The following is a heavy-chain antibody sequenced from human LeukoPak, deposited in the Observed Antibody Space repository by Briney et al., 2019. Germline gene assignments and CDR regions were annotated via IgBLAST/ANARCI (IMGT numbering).Heavy chain of an antibody. CDR2: IYYSGST. V-gene: IGHV4-39*07. CDR3: ARVPRRDGYNELEFDY. J-gene: IGHJ4*02. CDR1: GGSISSSTYY. Sequence: PSETLSLTCTVSGGSISSSTYYWGWIRQPPGRGLEWIGSIYYSGSTYYSPSLKSRVTISVDTSKNQFSLKLSSVTAADTAVYYCARVPRRDGYNELEFDYWGQGTLVTVSS. D-gene: IGHD5-24*01.